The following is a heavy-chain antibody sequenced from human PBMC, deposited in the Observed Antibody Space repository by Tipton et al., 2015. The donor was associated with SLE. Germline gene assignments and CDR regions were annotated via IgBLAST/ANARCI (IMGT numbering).Heavy chain of an antibody. J-gene: IGHJ3*02. Sequence: TLSLTCTVSGGSMNDYYLSWIRQPPGKGLEWIGYIYYTGSAYYNPSLKSRLTLLIDTSKNQFSLSLNSVTAADTAVYFCAREVIAVSDSDAFDIWGQGTVVTVSS. D-gene: IGHD2-21*01. CDR3: AREVIAVSDSDAFDI. CDR2: IYYTGSA. CDR1: GGSMNDYY. V-gene: IGHV4-59*12.